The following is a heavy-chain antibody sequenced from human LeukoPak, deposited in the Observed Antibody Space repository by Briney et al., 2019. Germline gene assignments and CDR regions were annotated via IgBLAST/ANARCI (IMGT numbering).Heavy chain of an antibody. V-gene: IGHV1-8*01. CDR1: GYTFTSYD. CDR3: ARWGGSSYYMDV. Sequence: GASVKVSCKASGYTFTSYDINWVRQATGQGLEWMGWMNPNSGNTGYAQKLQGGVTMTTDTSTSTAYMELRSLRSDDTAVYYCARWGGSSYYMDVWGKGATVTVSS. J-gene: IGHJ6*03. D-gene: IGHD1-26*01. CDR2: MNPNSGNT.